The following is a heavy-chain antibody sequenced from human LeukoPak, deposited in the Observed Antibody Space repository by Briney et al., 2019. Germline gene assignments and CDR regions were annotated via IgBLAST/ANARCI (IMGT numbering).Heavy chain of an antibody. CDR2: IIPIFGTA. V-gene: IGHV1-69*05. Sequence: SVKVSCKASGYTFTSYYMHWVRQAPGQGLEWMGGIIPIFGTANYAQKFQGRVTITTDESTSTAYMELSSLRSEDTAVYYCVGSSGYYYSAYFDYWGQGTLVTVSS. CDR3: VGSSGYYYSAYFDY. D-gene: IGHD3-22*01. J-gene: IGHJ4*02. CDR1: GYTFTSYY.